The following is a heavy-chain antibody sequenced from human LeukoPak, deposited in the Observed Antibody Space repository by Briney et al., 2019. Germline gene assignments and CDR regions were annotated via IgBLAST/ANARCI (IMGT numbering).Heavy chain of an antibody. J-gene: IGHJ3*02. CDR1: GFTFSSYW. CDR3: ATRGGAYAFDI. Sequence: GGSLRLSCAASGFTFSSYWMHWVRQAPGKGLVWVSRINSDGSSTSYADSVKGRFTISRDNAKNTLYLQMNSLRAEDTAVYYCATRGGAYAFDIWGKGTMVTVSS. D-gene: IGHD3-16*01. CDR2: INSDGSST. V-gene: IGHV3-74*01.